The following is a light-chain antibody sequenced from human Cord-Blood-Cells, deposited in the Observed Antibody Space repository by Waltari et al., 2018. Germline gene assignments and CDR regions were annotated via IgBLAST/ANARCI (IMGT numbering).Light chain of an antibody. CDR1: QSISSY. CDR3: QQSYSTPYT. V-gene: IGKV1-39*01. J-gene: IGKJ2*01. CDR2: AAS. Sequence: DIQMPQSPSSLSASVGDRVTITCRASQSISSYLNWYQQKPGKALKLLIYAASSLQSGVPSRFSGSGSGTDFTLNISSLQPEDFATYYCQQSYSTPYTFGQGTKLEIK.